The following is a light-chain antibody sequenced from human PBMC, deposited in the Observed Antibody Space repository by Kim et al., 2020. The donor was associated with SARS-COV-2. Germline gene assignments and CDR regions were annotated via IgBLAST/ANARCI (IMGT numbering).Light chain of an antibody. CDR1: QSMHKW. Sequence: ASVGGGVSITWRASQSMHKWLAWYQQKPGPAPKLLIYDASDLEDGVPSRSNGNGCGTEFSLTLGSLQPDDFATYYCQQYNTSLRTFGQGTKVDIK. J-gene: IGKJ1*01. V-gene: IGKV1-5*01. CDR2: DAS. CDR3: QQYNTSLRT.